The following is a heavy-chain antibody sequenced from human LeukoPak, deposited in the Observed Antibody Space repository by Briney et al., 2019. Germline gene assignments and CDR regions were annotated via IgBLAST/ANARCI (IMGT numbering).Heavy chain of an antibody. Sequence: SQNVSLTCTVSGGSISSGDYYWNWIRQPPGQGLEWIGYIYYRGRTYYNPALKSRVIISVDTSTNQFSLKLSSMTAADTAVYYCARERTYYFDYWGQGNHVPVSS. CDR2: IYYRGRT. CDR3: ARERTYYFDY. V-gene: IGHV4-30-4*01. J-gene: IGHJ4*02. CDR1: GGSISSGDYY.